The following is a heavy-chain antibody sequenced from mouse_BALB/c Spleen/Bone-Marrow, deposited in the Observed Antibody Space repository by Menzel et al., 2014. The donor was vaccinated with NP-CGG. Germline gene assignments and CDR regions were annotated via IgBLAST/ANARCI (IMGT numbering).Heavy chain of an antibody. J-gene: IGHJ4*01. CDR3: ARKDGGYYVMDY. Sequence: VKLVESGPGLVAPSHSLSITCTVSGFSLSRYNIHWIRQPPGKGLEWLGMIWGGGGTDHNSALKSRLRISKDNSKSQIFLKIYSLQIDDTAMYYCARKDGGYYVMDYWGQGTSVTVSS. CDR2: IWGGGGT. V-gene: IGHV2-6-4*01. D-gene: IGHD2-3*01. CDR1: GFSLSRYN.